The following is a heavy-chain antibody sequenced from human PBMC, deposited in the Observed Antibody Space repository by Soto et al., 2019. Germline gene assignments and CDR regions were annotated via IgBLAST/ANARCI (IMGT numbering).Heavy chain of an antibody. J-gene: IGHJ5*02. Sequence: SETLSLTCTVSGGSISSGGYYWSWIRQHPGKGLEWIGYIYYSGSTYYNPSLKSRVTISVDTSKNQFSLKLSSVTAADTAVYYCARGSESPTSRWFDPWGQGTLVTVSS. D-gene: IGHD6-6*01. CDR3: ARGSESPTSRWFDP. CDR2: IYYSGST. CDR1: GGSISSGGYY. V-gene: IGHV4-31*03.